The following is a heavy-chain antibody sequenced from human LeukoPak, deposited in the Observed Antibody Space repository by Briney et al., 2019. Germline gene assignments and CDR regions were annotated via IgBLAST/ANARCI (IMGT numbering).Heavy chain of an antibody. D-gene: IGHD5-18*01. CDR2: IYYSGSA. CDR3: AREIQLDY. J-gene: IGHJ4*02. CDR1: GGSISSSSYY. V-gene: IGHV4-39*02. Sequence: SETLSLTCTVSGGSISSSSYYWGWIRQPPGKGLEWIGSIYYSGSAYYNPSLKSRVTISVDTSKNQFSLKLSSVTAADTAVHYCAREIQLDYWGQGTLVTVSS.